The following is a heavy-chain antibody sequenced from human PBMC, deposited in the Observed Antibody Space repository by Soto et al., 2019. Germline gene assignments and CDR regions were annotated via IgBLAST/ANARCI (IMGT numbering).Heavy chain of an antibody. CDR3: ARGGYGDGAGSFDI. D-gene: IGHD4-17*01. CDR1: GFTFSSYG. Sequence: GGSLRLSCAASGFTFSSYGMHWVRQAPGKGLEWVAVIWYDGSNKYYADSVKGRFTISRDNSKNTLYLQMNSLRAEDTAVYYCARGGYGDGAGSFDIWGQGTMVTVSS. V-gene: IGHV3-33*01. J-gene: IGHJ3*02. CDR2: IWYDGSNK.